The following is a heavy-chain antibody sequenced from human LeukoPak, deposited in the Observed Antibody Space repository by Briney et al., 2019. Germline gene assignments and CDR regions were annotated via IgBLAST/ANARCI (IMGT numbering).Heavy chain of an antibody. J-gene: IGHJ5*02. D-gene: IGHD3-22*01. CDR3: ARAGRYYDSGGYYDSYYNWFDP. CDR1: GGSISSNNYY. Sequence: SETLSLTCTVSGGSISSNNYYWGWIRQPPGKGLEWIGSLYYSGSAYYNPSLKSRVTISVDASKNQFSLKLSSVTAADTAVYYCARAGRYYDSGGYYDSYYNWFDPWGQGNLVTVSS. CDR2: LYYSGSA. V-gene: IGHV4-39*07.